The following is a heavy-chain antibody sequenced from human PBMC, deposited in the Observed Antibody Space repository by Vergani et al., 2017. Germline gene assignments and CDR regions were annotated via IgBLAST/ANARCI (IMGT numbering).Heavy chain of an antibody. CDR1: GGTFSSNS. V-gene: IGHV1-2*02. CDR2: IIPSSGGT. Sequence: QGQLAQSGAEVKKPGSSVKVSCKASGGTFSSNSISWVRQAPGQGLEWMGRIIPSSGGTTYSQNFQGRVTMTRDTSISTAYMELSRLTSDDTAVYYCARWHGSGKFDYWGQGTLVTVSS. J-gene: IGHJ4*02. CDR3: ARWHGSGKFDY. D-gene: IGHD3-10*01.